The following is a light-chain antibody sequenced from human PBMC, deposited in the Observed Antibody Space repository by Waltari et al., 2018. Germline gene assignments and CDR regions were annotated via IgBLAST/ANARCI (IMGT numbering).Light chain of an antibody. V-gene: IGKV1D-16*01. Sequence: DIPVTQSPPSLYASVGDRVTLTCRASQGITRWLAWYQQKPEEAPKSLIYATSSLQSGVPSRFSGSGSGTDFTLTINNLQPEDFATYYCQQYNSYPLTFGGGTKVEIK. J-gene: IGKJ4*01. CDR3: QQYNSYPLT. CDR1: QGITRW. CDR2: ATS.